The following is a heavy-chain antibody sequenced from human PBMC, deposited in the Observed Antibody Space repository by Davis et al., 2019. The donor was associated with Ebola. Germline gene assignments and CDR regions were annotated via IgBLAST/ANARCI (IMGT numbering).Heavy chain of an antibody. V-gene: IGHV3-23*01. J-gene: IGHJ4*02. CDR3: ARAPDKAYQALYRCFDY. Sequence: GESLKISCVASGFTFSSYGMSWVRQAPGKGLEWVAIISGSGGSTHYVDSVKGRSTISRDNSKNSLYLQMNSLRAEDTAVYYCARAPDKAYQALYRCFDYWGQGTLVTVSS. D-gene: IGHD2-2*02. CDR1: GFTFSSYG. CDR2: ISGSGGST.